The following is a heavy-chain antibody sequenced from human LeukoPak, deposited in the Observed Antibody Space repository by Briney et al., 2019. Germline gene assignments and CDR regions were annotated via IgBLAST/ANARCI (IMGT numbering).Heavy chain of an antibody. CDR3: ARDSYGDHDY. V-gene: IGHV3-21*01. J-gene: IGHJ4*02. D-gene: IGHD4-17*01. CDR1: GFTFSSYG. CDR2: ISSSSSYI. Sequence: QPGRSLRLSCAASGFTFSSYGMHWVRQAPGKGLEWVSSISSSSSYIYYADSVKGRFTISRDNAKNTLYLQMNSLRAEDTAVYYCARDSYGDHDYWGQGTLVTVSS.